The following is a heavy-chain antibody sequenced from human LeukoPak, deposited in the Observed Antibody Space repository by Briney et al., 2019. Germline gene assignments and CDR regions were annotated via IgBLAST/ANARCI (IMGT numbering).Heavy chain of an antibody. Sequence: GFLRISFVATGFNLSNYGTNSGRQGPRKGLEWVSGFSGSGGRIYYYADSVKGRFTISRDNSKNTLYLQMNSLRAEDTAVYYCAKDKDSSSWYIWFDPWGQGTLVTVSS. J-gene: IGHJ5*02. CDR3: AKDKDSSSWYIWFDP. D-gene: IGHD6-13*01. V-gene: IGHV3-23*01. CDR1: GFNLSNYG. CDR2: FSGSGGRI.